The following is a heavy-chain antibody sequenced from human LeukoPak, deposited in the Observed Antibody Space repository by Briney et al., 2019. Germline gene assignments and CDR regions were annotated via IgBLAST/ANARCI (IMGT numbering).Heavy chain of an antibody. Sequence: SETLSLTCAVYGGYFRGYYWSWIRQPPGKGLEWIGEINHSGGTNYNPPLKSRVTISVDTSKNQFSLKLSSVTAADTAVYYCARGSSPPAARGLFDYWGQGTLVTVSS. J-gene: IGHJ4*02. CDR1: GGYFRGYY. V-gene: IGHV4-34*01. CDR3: ARGSSPPAARGLFDY. CDR2: INHSGGT. D-gene: IGHD2-2*01.